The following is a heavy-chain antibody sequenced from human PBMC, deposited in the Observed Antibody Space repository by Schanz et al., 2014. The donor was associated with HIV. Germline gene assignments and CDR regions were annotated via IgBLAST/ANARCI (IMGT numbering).Heavy chain of an antibody. D-gene: IGHD3-10*01. CDR3: ARGFQGFDY. CDR2: ISYTGTYM. CDR1: GFTFSSFG. V-gene: IGHV3-21*01. Sequence: VQLVESGGGVVRPGRSLRLSCAASGFTFSSFGMHWVRQAPGKGLEWVSSISYTGTYMYYADSVKGRFTISRDNAKNSLYLQMNSLRAEDTSVYYCARGFQGFDYWGQGTLVTVSS. J-gene: IGHJ4*02.